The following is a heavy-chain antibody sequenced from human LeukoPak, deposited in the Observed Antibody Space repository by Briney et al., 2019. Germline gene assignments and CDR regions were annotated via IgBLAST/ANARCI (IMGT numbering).Heavy chain of an antibody. Sequence: GGSLRLSCAASGFTFSTHGMHWVRQAPGKGLEWVAFIRYDGINKYYADSVKGRFTISRDNSKNTLYLQLNSLRAEDTAVYYCAKAPYYYYYMDVWGKGTTVTISS. J-gene: IGHJ6*03. CDR2: IRYDGINK. CDR3: AKAPYYYYYMDV. V-gene: IGHV3-30*02. CDR1: GFTFSTHG.